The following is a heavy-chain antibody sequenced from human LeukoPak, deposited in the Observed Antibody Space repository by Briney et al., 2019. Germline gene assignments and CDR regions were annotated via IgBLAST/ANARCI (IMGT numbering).Heavy chain of an antibody. CDR1: GFTFGNHW. CDR3: GRGSDETVTISGWFDP. J-gene: IGHJ5*02. D-gene: IGHD4-17*01. V-gene: IGHV3-74*01. CDR2: LNSDGRTT. Sequence: GGSLRLSCAASGFTFGNHWMHWVRQGPGKGLVWVSRLNSDGRTTTYADSVKGRFTISRDNAKNTLYLQMNSLRVEDTAVYYCGRGSDETVTISGWFDPWGQGTLVTVSS.